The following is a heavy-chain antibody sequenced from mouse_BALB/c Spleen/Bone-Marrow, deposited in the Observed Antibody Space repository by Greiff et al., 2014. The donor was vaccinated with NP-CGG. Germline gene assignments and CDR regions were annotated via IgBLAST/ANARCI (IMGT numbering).Heavy chain of an antibody. CDR2: IHPNYDST. CDR3: ARGEGYAMDY. CDR1: GYTFTDYN. Sequence: EVHLVESGAELVKPGASVKISCKASGYTFTDYNMDWVKQSHGKSLEWIGDIHPNYDSTSYNQKFKGKATLTVDKSSSTAYMELRSLTSEDTAVYYCARGEGYAMDYWGQGTSVTVSS. V-gene: IGHV1-18*01. J-gene: IGHJ4*01.